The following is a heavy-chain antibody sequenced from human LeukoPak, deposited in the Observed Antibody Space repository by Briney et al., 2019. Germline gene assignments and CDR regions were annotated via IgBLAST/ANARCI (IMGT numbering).Heavy chain of an antibody. CDR3: AREEFGTALFDL. CDR1: GASINSGAFF. Sequence: SGTLSLTCSVSGASINSGAFFWGWIRQSPGMGLQWIASIYHNGSTYYTPPLKSRLTMSLDMSENHFSLRLKSVTAADTAVYYCAREEFGTALFDLWGQGTLVTVSS. J-gene: IGHJ5*02. V-gene: IGHV4-39*07. CDR2: IYHNGST. D-gene: IGHD1-7*01.